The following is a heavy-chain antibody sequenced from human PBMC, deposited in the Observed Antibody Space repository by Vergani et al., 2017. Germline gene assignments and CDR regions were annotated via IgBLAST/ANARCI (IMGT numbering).Heavy chain of an antibody. Sequence: DVRLVESGGGVVQPGGSLRLSCAASGFTFSAYSMNWVRQTPGKGLEWISYIGVSDNSIYYADSVMGRFAISRDNARNLLFLQMNSLRADDSALYFCVRGPDYSTFGSWGQGTLVTVS. CDR2: IGVSDNSI. CDR1: GFTFSAYS. J-gene: IGHJ4*02. V-gene: IGHV3-48*01. D-gene: IGHD4-11*01. CDR3: VRGPDYSTFGS.